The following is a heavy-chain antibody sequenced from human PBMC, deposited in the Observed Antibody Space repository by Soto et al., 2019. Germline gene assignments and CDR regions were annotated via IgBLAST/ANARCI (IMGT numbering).Heavy chain of an antibody. D-gene: IGHD3-16*01. V-gene: IGHV4-59*08. CDR3: ARLGDDYQAFDY. J-gene: IGHJ4*01. CDR1: GSPISDNY. CDR2: IYYTGTT. Sequence: QVQLKESGPGLVKPSETLSVTCTVSGSPISDNYWSWFRQAPGQGLEWVGYIYYTGTTTYNPSVKRRVTLSLDTSKSQFSLILRSVTAADTAVYYCARLGDDYQAFDYWGHGTLVTVSS.